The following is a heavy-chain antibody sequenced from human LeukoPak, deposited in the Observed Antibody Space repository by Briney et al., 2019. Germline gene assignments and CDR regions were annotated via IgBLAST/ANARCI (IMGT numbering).Heavy chain of an antibody. CDR2: INGDGSTT. CDR1: GFSFSSYW. D-gene: IGHD4-23*01. J-gene: IGHJ4*02. V-gene: IGHV3-74*01. CDR3: ARAHHNYYGGCYDH. Sequence: GESLRLSCVASGFSFSSYWMYWVRQAPGKGLVVVYRINGDGSTTHYADSVKGRFTISRDNAKNTLYLQMNSLRAGDTAVYYCARAHHNYYGGCYDHWGRGTLVTVSS.